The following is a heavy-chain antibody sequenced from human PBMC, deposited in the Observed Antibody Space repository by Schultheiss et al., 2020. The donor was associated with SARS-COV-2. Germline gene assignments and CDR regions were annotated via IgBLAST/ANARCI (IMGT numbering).Heavy chain of an antibody. J-gene: IGHJ5*02. D-gene: IGHD2-2*01. Sequence: SETLSLTCAVSGFSISIGYYWDWIRQPPGKGLEWIGSIYQSGSTFYNSSLKSRVTISADISRNQFSLELNSVTAADTAVYYCAREYARWFDPWGQGTLVTVSS. V-gene: IGHV4-38-2*02. CDR1: GFSISIGYY. CDR3: AREYARWFDP. CDR2: IYQSGST.